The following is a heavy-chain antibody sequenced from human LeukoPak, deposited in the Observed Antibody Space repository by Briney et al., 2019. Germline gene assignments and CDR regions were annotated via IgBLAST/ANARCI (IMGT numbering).Heavy chain of an antibody. CDR2: INSDGSST. CDR3: AKRITVVARDAFDI. CDR1: GFTFSSYW. J-gene: IGHJ3*02. D-gene: IGHD6-19*01. V-gene: IGHV3-74*01. Sequence: GGSLRLSCAASGFTFSSYWIHWVRQAPGKGLVWVSRINSDGSSTSYADSVKGRFTISRDNAKNTLYLQMNSLRAEDTAVYYCAKRITVVARDAFDIWGQGTMVTVSS.